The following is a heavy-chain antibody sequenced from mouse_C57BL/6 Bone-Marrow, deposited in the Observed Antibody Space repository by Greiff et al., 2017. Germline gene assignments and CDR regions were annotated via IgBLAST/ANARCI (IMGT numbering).Heavy chain of an antibody. Sequence: VQLQQSGPELVKPGASVKMSCKASGYTFTDYNMHWVKQSHGQSLEWIGYINPNNGGTSYNQKFKGKATLTVNKSSSTAYMELRSLTSEDSAVYDCEGEKDGNYHWYLDVWGTGTTVTVSS. CDR2: INPNNGGT. CDR3: EGEKDGNYHWYLDV. CDR1: GYTFTDYN. V-gene: IGHV1-22*01. J-gene: IGHJ1*03. D-gene: IGHD2-1*01.